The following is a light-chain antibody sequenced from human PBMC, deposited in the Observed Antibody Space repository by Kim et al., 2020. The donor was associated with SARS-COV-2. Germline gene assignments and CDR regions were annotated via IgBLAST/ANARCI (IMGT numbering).Light chain of an antibody. CDR1: ILRRSF. Sequence: SSELTQDPAVSVALGQTIRITCQGDILRRSFPAWYQQKPGQAPVLVTYGKNYRPSGIPDRFSASNSENTASLTISGAQAEDEADYYCNARDINNNHHVFGAGTKVTVL. CDR2: GKN. V-gene: IGLV3-19*01. CDR3: NARDINNNHHV. J-gene: IGLJ1*01.